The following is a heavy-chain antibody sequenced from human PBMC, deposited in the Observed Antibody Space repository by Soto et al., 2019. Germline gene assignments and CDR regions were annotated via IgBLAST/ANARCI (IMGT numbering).Heavy chain of an antibody. CDR2: ISSSSSYI. V-gene: IGHV3-21*01. D-gene: IGHD3-3*01. Sequence: GGSLRLSCAASGFTFSSYSMNWVRQAPGKGLEWVSSISSSSSYIYYADSVKGRFTISRDNAKNSLYLQMNSLRAEDTAVYYCARDPGTYYDFWTKYYFDYWGQGTLVTVSS. J-gene: IGHJ4*02. CDR3: ARDPGTYYDFWTKYYFDY. CDR1: GFTFSSYS.